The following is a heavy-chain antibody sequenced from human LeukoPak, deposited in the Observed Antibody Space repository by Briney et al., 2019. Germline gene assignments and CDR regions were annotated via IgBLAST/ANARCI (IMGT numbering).Heavy chain of an antibody. J-gene: IGHJ4*02. V-gene: IGHV1-2*02. CDR1: GYTFTGYY. Sequence: ASVKVSCKASGYTFTGYYIHWVRQAPGQGLECVGWINPNSGGTNYAQKFQGRVTMTRDTSISTAYMELSRLRSDDTAVYYCARENPIVVVGSWGQGTLVTVSS. D-gene: IGHD3-22*01. CDR3: ARENPIVVVGS. CDR2: INPNSGGT.